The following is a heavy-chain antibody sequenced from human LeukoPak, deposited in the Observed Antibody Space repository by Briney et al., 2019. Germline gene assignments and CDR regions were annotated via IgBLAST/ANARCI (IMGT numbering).Heavy chain of an antibody. V-gene: IGHV3-9*01. CDR2: ISWNRGSI. D-gene: IGHD2-15*01. Sequence: VRTMRFSCADSGFTFHDYAMHYVRQPPGKHQEWVSGISWNRGSIGYADSVKGRFTISRDNANNSLYLQMNSLRAEDTALYYCAKGLGYCSGGSCYPDYWGQGTLVTVSS. J-gene: IGHJ4*02. CDR1: GFTFHDYA. CDR3: AKGLGYCSGGSCYPDY.